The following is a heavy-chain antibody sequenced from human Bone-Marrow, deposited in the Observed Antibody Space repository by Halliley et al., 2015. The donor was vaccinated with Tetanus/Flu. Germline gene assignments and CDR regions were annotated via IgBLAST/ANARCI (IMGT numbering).Heavy chain of an antibody. CDR2: MNSDGSTR. J-gene: IGHJ4*02. V-gene: IGHV3-74*01. CDR1: GFIFSRYW. CDR3: ARDCGGGNWSKY. Sequence: SLRLSCAASGFIFSRYWMYWVRQAPGKGLVWVSLMNSDGSTRNYADSVKGRFSISRDNARNTLYLQMNNLRAEDTAVYYCARDCGGGNWSKYWGQGTLVTVSS. D-gene: IGHD2-21*01.